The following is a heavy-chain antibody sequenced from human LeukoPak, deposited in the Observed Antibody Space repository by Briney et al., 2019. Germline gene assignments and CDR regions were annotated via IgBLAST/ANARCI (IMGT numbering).Heavy chain of an antibody. Sequence: SETLSLTCSVSGGFISNYYWSWIRRPAGKGLEWIGRMSTSGKTNHNPSLKSRVTMSVDTSNNQFFLNLSSVTAADTAVYYCARDSRYYDYWSGYLDYWGQGTLVTVSS. V-gene: IGHV4-4*07. CDR1: GGFISNYY. D-gene: IGHD3-3*01. J-gene: IGHJ4*02. CDR2: MSTSGKT. CDR3: ARDSRYYDYWSGYLDY.